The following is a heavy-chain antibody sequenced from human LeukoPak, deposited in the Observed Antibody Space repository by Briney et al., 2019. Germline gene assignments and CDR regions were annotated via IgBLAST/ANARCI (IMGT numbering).Heavy chain of an antibody. CDR2: IIPIFGTA. CDR1: GGTFSSYA. D-gene: IGHD3-10*01. V-gene: IGHV1-69*05. J-gene: IGHJ4*02. CDR3: ARVQRVKFPLKYYFDY. Sequence: GASVKVSCKASGGTFSSYAIIWVRQAPGQGLEWMGGIIPIFGTANHAQKFQGRVTMTRSTSISTAYMELSSLRSEDTAVYYCARVQRVKFPLKYYFDYWGQGTLVTVSS.